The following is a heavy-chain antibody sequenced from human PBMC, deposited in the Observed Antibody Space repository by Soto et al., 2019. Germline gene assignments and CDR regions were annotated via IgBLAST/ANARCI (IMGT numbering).Heavy chain of an antibody. Sequence: DVQLVESGGGLMQPGESLRLSCAASGLTVSGKKYVAWVRQAPGKGLEWVSALYDVDGSFYADSVEGRFTTSSDSSKTPVYLQMNGRRPEDAAVYYCATWHEREHADYVWGQGTTVTVSS. CDR3: ATWHEREHADYV. V-gene: IGHV3-53*01. CDR2: LYDVDGS. CDR1: GLTVSGKKY. J-gene: IGHJ3*01. D-gene: IGHD1-1*01.